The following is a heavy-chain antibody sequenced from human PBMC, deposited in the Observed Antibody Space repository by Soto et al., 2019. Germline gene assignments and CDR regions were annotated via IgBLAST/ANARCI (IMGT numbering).Heavy chain of an antibody. D-gene: IGHD1-26*01. J-gene: IGHJ4*02. CDR3: ARDLGF. V-gene: IGHV4-30-4*01. CDR2: IYYSGST. Sequence: PSETLSLTCAVSGGSISSSNWWSWVRQPPGKGLEWIGYIYYSGSTYYNPSLKSRVTISVDTSKNQFSLKLSSVTAADTAVYYCARDLGFWGQGTLVTVSS. CDR1: GGSISSSNW.